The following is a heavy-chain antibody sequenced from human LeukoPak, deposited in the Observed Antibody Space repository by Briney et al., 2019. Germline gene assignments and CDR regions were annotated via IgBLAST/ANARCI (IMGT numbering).Heavy chain of an antibody. CDR2: IYHSGST. J-gene: IGHJ4*02. CDR3: ANADWGQLLGPPDN. V-gene: IGHV4-38-2*02. D-gene: IGHD2-15*01. CDR1: GYSISSGYY. Sequence: PSETLSLTCTVSGYSISSGYYWGWIRQPPGKALEWIGSIYHSGSTYYNPSLKSRVTISVDTSKNQFSLKLSSVTAADTAVDYCANADWGQLLGPPDNWGQGTLVTVSS.